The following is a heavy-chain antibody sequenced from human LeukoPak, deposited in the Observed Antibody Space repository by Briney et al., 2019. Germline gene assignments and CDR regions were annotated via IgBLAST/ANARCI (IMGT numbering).Heavy chain of an antibody. CDR1: GGSISSYY. CDR3: ARDRLSVL. D-gene: IGHD2/OR15-2a*01. J-gene: IGHJ4*02. Sequence: SETLSLTCTVSGGSISSYYWSWIRQPPGKGLEWIGYIYYSGSTNYNSSLESRVTISVDTSKNQFSLKLSSVTAADTAVYYCARDRLSVLWGQGTLVTVSS. V-gene: IGHV4-59*01. CDR2: IYYSGST.